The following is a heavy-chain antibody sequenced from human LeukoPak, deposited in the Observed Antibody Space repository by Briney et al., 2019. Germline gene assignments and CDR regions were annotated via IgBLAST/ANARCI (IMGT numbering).Heavy chain of an antibody. Sequence: GGSLRLSCAASAFIISDNFMNWVRQAPGKGLEWVSVIYRDGSTYYADSVKGRFTISRDNSKNTLYLQMNSLSAEDTAVYYCAKDHYSSGWYPTPFDYWGQGTLVTVSS. CDR3: AKDHYSSGWYPTPFDY. V-gene: IGHV3-53*01. D-gene: IGHD6-19*01. J-gene: IGHJ4*02. CDR1: AFIISDNF. CDR2: IYRDGST.